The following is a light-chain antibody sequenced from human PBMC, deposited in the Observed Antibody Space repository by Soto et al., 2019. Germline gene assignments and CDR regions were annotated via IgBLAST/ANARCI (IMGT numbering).Light chain of an antibody. CDR1: QSVSSSY. J-gene: IGKJ5*01. Sequence: EIVLTQSPGTLSLSPGERATLSCRASQSVSSSYLAWYQQKPGQAPRLLIFGASSRATGIPDRFSGSGSGTDFTLTISRLEPEDFAVYYCQQYGSSLPITFGQGTRLEIK. CDR2: GAS. V-gene: IGKV3-20*01. CDR3: QQYGSSLPIT.